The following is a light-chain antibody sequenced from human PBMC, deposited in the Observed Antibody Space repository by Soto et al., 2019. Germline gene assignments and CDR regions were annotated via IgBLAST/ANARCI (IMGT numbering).Light chain of an antibody. Sequence: QSALTQPASVSGSPGQSITISCTGTSSDVGGYNYVSWYQQHPGNASKLMIYDVSNRPSGVFNRFSGSKSGNTASLTISGLQAEDEADYYCSSYTSSSTPVFGTGTKVTVL. J-gene: IGLJ1*01. CDR3: SSYTSSSTPV. CDR2: DVS. V-gene: IGLV2-14*01. CDR1: SSDVGGYNY.